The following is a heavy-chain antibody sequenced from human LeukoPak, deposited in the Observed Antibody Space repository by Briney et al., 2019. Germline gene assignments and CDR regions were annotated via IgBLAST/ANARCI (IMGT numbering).Heavy chain of an antibody. Sequence: GGSLRLSCAASGFTFSSYWMSWVRQAPGKGLEWVANIKQDGSEKYYVDSVKGRFTISRDNAKNSLYLQMNSLRAEDTAVYYCARDLPRYYYDSSGLDYWGQGTLVTVSS. V-gene: IGHV3-7*01. D-gene: IGHD3-22*01. CDR1: GFTFSSYW. CDR3: ARDLPRYYYDSSGLDY. CDR2: IKQDGSEK. J-gene: IGHJ4*02.